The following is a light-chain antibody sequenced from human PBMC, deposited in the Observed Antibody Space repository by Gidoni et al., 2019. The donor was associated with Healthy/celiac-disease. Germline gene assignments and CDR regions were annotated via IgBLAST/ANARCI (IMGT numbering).Light chain of an antibody. CDR2: DAS. Sequence: EIVLTQSPATLSLSPGERATLPCRASQSVSSYLAWYQQKPGQAPRLLIYDASNRATGIPGRFSGSGSGTDFTLTISSLEPEDFAVYYCQQRSNWPTFGGGTKVEIK. CDR3: QQRSNWPT. J-gene: IGKJ4*01. CDR1: QSVSSY. V-gene: IGKV3-11*01.